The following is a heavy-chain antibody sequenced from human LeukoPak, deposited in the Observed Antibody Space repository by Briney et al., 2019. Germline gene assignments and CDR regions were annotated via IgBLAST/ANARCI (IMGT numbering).Heavy chain of an antibody. CDR3: ARVSRITMVRGVIGRFDP. CDR1: GGTFSSYA. CDR2: IIPILGIA. J-gene: IGHJ5*02. D-gene: IGHD3-10*01. V-gene: IGHV1-69*04. Sequence: SVKVSCKASGGTFSSYAISWVRQAPGQGLEWMGRIIPILGIANYAQKFQGGVTITADKSTSTAYMELRSLRSDDTAVYYCARVSRITMVRGVIGRFDPWGQGTLVTVSS.